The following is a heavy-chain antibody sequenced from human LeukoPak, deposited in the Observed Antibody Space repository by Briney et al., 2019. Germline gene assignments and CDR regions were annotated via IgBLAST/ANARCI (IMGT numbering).Heavy chain of an antibody. D-gene: IGHD2-15*01. J-gene: IGHJ4*02. CDR1: GGSISSYY. CDR3: ARDRILYCSGGSCYPSYFDY. V-gene: IGHV4-59*06. Sequence: SETLSLTCTVSGGSISSYYWSWIRQHPGKGLEWIGYIYYSGSTYYNPSLKSRVTISVDTSKNQFSLKLSSVTAADTAVYYCARDRILYCSGGSCYPSYFDYWGQGTLVTVSS. CDR2: IYYSGST.